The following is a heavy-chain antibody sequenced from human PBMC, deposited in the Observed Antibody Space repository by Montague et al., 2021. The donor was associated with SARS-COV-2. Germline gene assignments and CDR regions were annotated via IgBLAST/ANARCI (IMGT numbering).Heavy chain of an antibody. D-gene: IGHD1-26*01. J-gene: IGHJ6*02. Sequence: SETLSLTCAVSRYSIRTSDWWIWVRQPPGKGLAWIGEIYQSGRVNYNPTLKNRVTISVDISKEQFSLTLTSVTAADTAVYYCARDRRSGSYSMDVWGQGTTVIV. CDR2: IYQSGRV. V-gene: IGHV4-4*02. CDR3: ARDRRSGSYSMDV. CDR1: RYSIRTSDW.